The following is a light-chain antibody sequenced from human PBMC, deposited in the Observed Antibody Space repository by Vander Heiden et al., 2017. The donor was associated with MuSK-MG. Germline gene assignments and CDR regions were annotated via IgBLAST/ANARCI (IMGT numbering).Light chain of an antibody. Sequence: ETVLTQSPATLSLSPGERASLSCRASQSISNSIVWYQQKPGQAPRLLIYDASKRATGIPARFSGSGSGTDFTLTISSLEPEDFAVYYCLQRSDWPITFGAGTKVEIK. V-gene: IGKV3-11*01. CDR1: QSISNS. CDR3: LQRSDWPIT. CDR2: DAS. J-gene: IGKJ4*01.